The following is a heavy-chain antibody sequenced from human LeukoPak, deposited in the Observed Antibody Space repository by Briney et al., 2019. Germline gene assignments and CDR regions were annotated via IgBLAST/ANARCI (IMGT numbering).Heavy chain of an antibody. CDR1: GFTFSDYA. V-gene: IGHV3-7*01. CDR2: IIEDGNLK. D-gene: IGHD6-19*01. CDR3: ARVGKNGWDFDH. Sequence: AGGSLRLSCAASGFTFSDYAMSWVRQAPGKGLAWVANIIEDGNLKYYVDSVKGRFTISRDNTKNSLYLQMKSLRADDTAVYYCARVGKNGWDFDHWGQGTLVTVSS. J-gene: IGHJ4*02.